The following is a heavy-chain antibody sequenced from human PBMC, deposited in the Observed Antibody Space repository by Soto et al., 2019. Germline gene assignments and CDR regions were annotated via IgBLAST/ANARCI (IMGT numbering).Heavy chain of an antibody. CDR1: GYTFTSYD. CDR2: MNPNSGNT. Sequence: ASVKVSCKASGYTFTSYDINWVRQATGQGLEWMGWMNPNSGNTGYAQKFQGRVTMTRNTSISTAYMELSSLRSEDTAVYYCASGLPMVRGAPRGYWYYYMDVWGKGTTVTVSS. D-gene: IGHD3-10*01. V-gene: IGHV1-8*01. J-gene: IGHJ6*03. CDR3: ASGLPMVRGAPRGYWYYYMDV.